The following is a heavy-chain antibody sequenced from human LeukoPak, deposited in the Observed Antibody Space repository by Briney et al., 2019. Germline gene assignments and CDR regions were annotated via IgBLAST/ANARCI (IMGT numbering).Heavy chain of an antibody. V-gene: IGHV3-30*03. CDR2: ISYDGSNK. CDR1: GFTFSSYG. D-gene: IGHD5-24*01. J-gene: IGHJ4*02. CDR3: AREFGHNRWYFDY. Sequence: GGSLRLSCAASGFTFSSYGMHWVRQAPGKGLEWVAVISYDGSNKYYADSVKGRFTISRDNSLNTLHLQMNSLKTEDTAVYYCAREFGHNRWYFDYWGQGALVTVSS.